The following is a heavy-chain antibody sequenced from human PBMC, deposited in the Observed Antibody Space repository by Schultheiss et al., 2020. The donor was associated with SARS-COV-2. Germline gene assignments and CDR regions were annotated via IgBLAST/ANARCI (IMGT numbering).Heavy chain of an antibody. CDR3: ARERINSYGDYGGAFDI. CDR2: IKQDGSVE. V-gene: IGHV3-7*03. CDR1: GFTFSGYW. J-gene: IGHJ3*02. Sequence: GGSLRLSCAASGFTFSGYWMHWVRQAPGKGLQWVANIKQDGSVEHYVDSVRGRFIISRDNAKNTLDLQMNSLRAEDTAVYYCARERINSYGDYGGAFDIWGQGTMVTVSS. D-gene: IGHD4-17*01.